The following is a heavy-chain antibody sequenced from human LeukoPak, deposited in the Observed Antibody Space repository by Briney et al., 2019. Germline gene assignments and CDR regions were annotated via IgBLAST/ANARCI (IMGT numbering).Heavy chain of an antibody. V-gene: IGHV3-74*01. CDR2: TNRDGSSR. Sequence: GGSLRLSCAVSGFTFSGHWMCWVRQAPGKGLEWVSSTNRDGSSRGFTDSVKGRFTVSRDNAKNTLYLQMNSLRGEDAAVYYCARARWYSCDYWGQGTLVTVSS. CDR3: ARARWYSCDY. D-gene: IGHD5-24*01. CDR1: GFTFSGHW. J-gene: IGHJ4*02.